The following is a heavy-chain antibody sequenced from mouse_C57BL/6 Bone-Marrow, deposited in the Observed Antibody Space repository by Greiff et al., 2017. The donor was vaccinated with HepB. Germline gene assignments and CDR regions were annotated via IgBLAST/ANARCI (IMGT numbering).Heavy chain of an antibody. CDR3: ARRTITTVRVWYFDV. V-gene: IGHV1-9*01. J-gene: IGHJ1*03. CDR2: ILPGSGST. D-gene: IGHD1-1*01. CDR1: GYTFTGYW. Sequence: QVQLQQSGAELMKPGASVKLSCKATGYTFTGYWIEWVKQRPGHGLEWIGEILPGSGSTNYNEKFKGKATFTADTSSNTAYMQISSLTTEDSAIYYCARRTITTVRVWYFDVWGTGTTVTVSS.